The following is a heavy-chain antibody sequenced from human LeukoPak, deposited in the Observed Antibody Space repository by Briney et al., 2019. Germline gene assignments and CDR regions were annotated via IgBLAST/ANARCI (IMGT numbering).Heavy chain of an antibody. Sequence: SETLSLTCTVSGGSLSSTNYYWAWIRQPPGKGLEWIGSIYYSGSTYQNPSLNSRVTISVDTSKNQFPLKLSSVTAADTAVYYCARVGLGGRYYDFWSGYYVFDYWGQGTLVTVSS. CDR1: GGSLSSTNYY. J-gene: IGHJ4*02. V-gene: IGHV4-39*06. CDR3: ARVGLGGRYYDFWSGYYVFDY. D-gene: IGHD3-3*01. CDR2: IYYSGST.